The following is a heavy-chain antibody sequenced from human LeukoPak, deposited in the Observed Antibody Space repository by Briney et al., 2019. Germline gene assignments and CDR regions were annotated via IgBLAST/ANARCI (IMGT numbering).Heavy chain of an antibody. D-gene: IGHD1-26*01. J-gene: IGHJ3*02. CDR2: MNPNSGNT. V-gene: IGHV1-8*01. CDR1: GYTFTSYD. CDR3: ARDEELLYAFDI. Sequence: ASVKVSCKASGYTFTSYDINWVRQATGQGLEWMGWMNPNSGNTGYAQKFQGRVTMTRNTSISTAYMELSSLRSEDTAAYYCARDEELLYAFDIWGQGTMVTVSS.